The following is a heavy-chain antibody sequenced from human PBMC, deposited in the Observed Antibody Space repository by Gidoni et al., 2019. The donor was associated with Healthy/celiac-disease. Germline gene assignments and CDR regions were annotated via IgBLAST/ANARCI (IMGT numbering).Heavy chain of an antibody. D-gene: IGHD2-15*01. J-gene: IGHJ4*02. CDR2: IYYSGST. Sequence: QLQLQESGPGLVKPSETLSLTCTVSGGSISSSSYYWGWLRQPPGKGLEWIGSIYYSGSTYYNPSLKSRVTISVDTSKNQFSLKLSSVTAADTAVYYCARRGYCSGGSCYEYWGQGTLVTVSS. CDR3: ARRGYCSGGSCYEY. V-gene: IGHV4-39*01. CDR1: GGSISSSSYY.